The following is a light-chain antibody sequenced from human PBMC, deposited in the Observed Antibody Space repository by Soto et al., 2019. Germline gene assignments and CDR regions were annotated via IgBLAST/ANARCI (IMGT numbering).Light chain of an antibody. CDR1: SSDVGGYNY. CDR2: DVS. J-gene: IGLJ7*01. CDR3: SSYTSSSTAV. Sequence: QSVLTQPASVSGSPGQSITISCTGTSSDVGGYNYVSWYQQHPGKAPKLMIYDVSNRPSGVSNRFSGSKSGNTASLTISGLQAEDEVDYYCSSYTSSSTAVFGGGTQLTVL. V-gene: IGLV2-14*01.